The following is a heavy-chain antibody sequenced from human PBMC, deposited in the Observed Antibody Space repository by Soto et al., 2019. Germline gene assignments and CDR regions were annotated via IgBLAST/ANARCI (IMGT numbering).Heavy chain of an antibody. Sequence: QVQLGQSGAEVKKPGASVKVSCKASGYTFTSYGISWVRQAPGQGLEWRGWISAYNGNTNYAQKLQRRVTMTTDPSTSTAYMELRSLRSEDTAVYYCASGWCGEFVYYFDYWGQGTLVTVSS. CDR1: GYTFTSYG. CDR2: ISAYNGNT. CDR3: ASGWCGEFVYYFDY. D-gene: IGHD3-10*01. V-gene: IGHV1-18*01. J-gene: IGHJ4*02.